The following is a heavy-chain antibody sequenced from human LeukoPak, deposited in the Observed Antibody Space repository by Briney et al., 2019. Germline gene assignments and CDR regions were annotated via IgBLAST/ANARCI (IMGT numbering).Heavy chain of an antibody. V-gene: IGHV3-21*01. CDR2: ITSGGLYT. D-gene: IGHD3-10*01. J-gene: IGHJ3*02. Sequence: GGSLRLSCAASGFTFNTYGMNCVRQAPGRGLEGVSSITSGGLYTYYTESVKGRFTISRDHAKSSLYLQMDSLRGEDTAVYYCARLYGSGYDAFDIWGQGTMVTVSS. CDR1: GFTFNTYG. CDR3: ARLYGSGYDAFDI.